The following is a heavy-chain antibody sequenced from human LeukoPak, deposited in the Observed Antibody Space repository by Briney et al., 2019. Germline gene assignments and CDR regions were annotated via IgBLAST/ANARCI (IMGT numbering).Heavy chain of an antibody. Sequence: ASVKVSCKASGHTLTVHYIHWVRQGPGQGLEWLGWITLHSGDTHYAQKYQGRLTITRDMSTSTAYMELSSLRSEDTAVYYCAAAGYSYGYNFDYWGQGTLVTVSS. V-gene: IGHV1-2*02. CDR2: ITLHSGDT. D-gene: IGHD5-18*01. J-gene: IGHJ4*02. CDR3: AAAGYSYGYNFDY. CDR1: GHTLTVHY.